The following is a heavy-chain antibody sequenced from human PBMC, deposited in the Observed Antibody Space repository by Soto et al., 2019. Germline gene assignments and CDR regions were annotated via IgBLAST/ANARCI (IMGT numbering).Heavy chain of an antibody. V-gene: IGHV3-48*01. CDR2: ISSSSTI. J-gene: IGHJ4*02. CDR3: ARRGGEYSSGWYFDY. Sequence: EVQLVESGGGLVQPGGSLRLSCAASGFTFSSYSMNWVRQAPGKGLEWVSYISSSSTIYYADSVKGRFTISRDNAKNSLYLQMNGLRAEDTAVYYCARRGGEYSSGWYFDYWGQGTLVTVSS. CDR1: GFTFSSYS. D-gene: IGHD6-19*01.